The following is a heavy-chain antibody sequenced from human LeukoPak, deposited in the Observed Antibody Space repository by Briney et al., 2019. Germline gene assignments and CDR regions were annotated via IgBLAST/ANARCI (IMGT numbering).Heavy chain of an antibody. Sequence: SETLSLTCTVSGGSISSYYWSWIPQPPGKGLEWVGYIYYRGSINYNPSLKSRVTISVDTSKNQFSLKLSSVTAADTAVYYCARRSYEPYYFDYWGQGTLVTVSS. CDR2: IYYRGSI. D-gene: IGHD2-21*01. CDR3: ARRSYEPYYFDY. CDR1: GGSISSYY. J-gene: IGHJ4*02. V-gene: IGHV4-59*01.